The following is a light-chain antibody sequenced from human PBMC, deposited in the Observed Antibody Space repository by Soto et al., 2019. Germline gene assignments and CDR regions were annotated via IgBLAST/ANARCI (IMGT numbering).Light chain of an antibody. J-gene: IGLJ1*01. Sequence: QSVLTQPSSLSWSPGQSIPISCTGTRSDVGSYNRVSWYQQHPGKAPKLMIYEGSKRPSGVSNRCSGSKSGNTASLTISGLQAEDEADYYCCSYAGSSTFYVFGTGTKVTVL. CDR3: CSYAGSSTFYV. CDR1: RSDVGSYNR. CDR2: EGS. V-gene: IGLV2-23*01.